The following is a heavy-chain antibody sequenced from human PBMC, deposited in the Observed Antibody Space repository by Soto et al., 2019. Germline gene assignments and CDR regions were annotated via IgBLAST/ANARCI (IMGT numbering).Heavy chain of an antibody. J-gene: IGHJ6*02. CDR1: VGTFSSYA. V-gene: IGHV1-69*01. CDR3: ARDSGGTTVASGMDV. D-gene: IGHD4-17*01. Sequence: QVQLVQSGAEVKKPGSSVKVSCKASVGTFSSYAISWFRQAPGQGLEWMGGIIPIFGTANYAQKFQGRVTSTADESTSTAYMELSSMRSEDTAVYYCARDSGGTTVASGMDVWGQGTTVTVSS. CDR2: IIPIFGTA.